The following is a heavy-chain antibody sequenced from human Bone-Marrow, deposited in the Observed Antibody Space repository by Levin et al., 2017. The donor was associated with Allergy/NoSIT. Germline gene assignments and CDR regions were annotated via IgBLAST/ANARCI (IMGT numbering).Heavy chain of an antibody. CDR2: ISSSSGTI. CDR3: ARGGGCSSATCYASHYFDY. D-gene: IGHD2-2*01. V-gene: IGHV3-48*01. J-gene: IGHJ4*02. Sequence: PGGSLRLSCAASGFTFSYYSFNWVRQAPGKGLEWVSYISSSSGTIYYADSVKGRFTISRDNAKNSLSLQMNSLRAEDTAVYYCARGGGCSSATCYASHYFDYWGQGTLVTVSS. CDR1: GFTFSYYS.